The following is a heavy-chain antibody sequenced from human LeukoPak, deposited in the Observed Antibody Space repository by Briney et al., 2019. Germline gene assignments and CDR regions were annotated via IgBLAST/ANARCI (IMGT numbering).Heavy chain of an antibody. D-gene: IGHD2-21*01. V-gene: IGHV1-2*02. CDR2: INPNSGGT. CDR1: GYTFTGYY. J-gene: IGHJ1*01. Sequence: GASVKVSCKASGYTFTGYYMHWVRQAPGQGLEWMGWINPNSGGTNYAQKFQGRVTMTRDTSINTAYMELSRLRSDDTAVYYCARGLVAYWDLYFQHWGQGTLVTVSS. CDR3: ARGLVAYWDLYFQH.